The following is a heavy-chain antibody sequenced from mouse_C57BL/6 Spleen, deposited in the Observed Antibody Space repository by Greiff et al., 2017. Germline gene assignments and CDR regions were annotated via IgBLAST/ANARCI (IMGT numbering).Heavy chain of an antibody. CDR3: ASPYVGGAMDY. D-gene: IGHD1-1*01. V-gene: IGHV1-39*01. J-gene: IGHJ4*01. CDR1: GYSFTDYN. Sequence: VQLQQSGPELVKPGASVKISCKASGYSFTDYNMNWVKQSNGKSLEWIGVINPNYGTTSSNQKLQGKATLTVDQSSSTAYMQLNSLSSEASAVYYCASPYVGGAMDYWGQGTSVTVSS. CDR2: INPNYGTT.